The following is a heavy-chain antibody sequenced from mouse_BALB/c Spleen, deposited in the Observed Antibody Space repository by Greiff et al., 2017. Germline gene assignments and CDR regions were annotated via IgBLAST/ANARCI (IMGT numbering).Heavy chain of an antibody. Sequence: EVQLQQSGPELVKPGASVKIPCKASGYTFTDYNMDWVKQSHGKSLEWIGDINPNNGGTNFNEKFKSKATLTVDKSSSTAYMQLSSLTSEDSAVYYCTREATATYFDYWGQGTTLTVSS. CDR1: GYTFTDYN. D-gene: IGHD1-2*01. CDR3: TREATATYFDY. J-gene: IGHJ2*01. V-gene: IGHV1-18*01. CDR2: INPNNGGT.